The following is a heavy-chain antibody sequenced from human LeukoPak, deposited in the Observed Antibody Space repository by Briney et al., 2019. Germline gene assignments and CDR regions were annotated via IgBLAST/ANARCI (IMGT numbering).Heavy chain of an antibody. CDR3: ARGGSGYSAYDFDY. Sequence: PGGSLRLSCAASGFTFSGYSMNWVRQAPGKGLEWVSYISSSSTTTYYTDPVKGRFTISRDNAKKSLFLQMNSLRAEDTAVYYSARGGSGYSAYDFDYWGQGILVTVSS. V-gene: IGHV3-48*01. J-gene: IGHJ4*02. CDR1: GFTFSGYS. CDR2: ISSSSTTT. D-gene: IGHD5-12*01.